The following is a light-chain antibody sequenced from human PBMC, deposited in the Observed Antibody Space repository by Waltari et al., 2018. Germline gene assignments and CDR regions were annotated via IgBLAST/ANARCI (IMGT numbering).Light chain of an antibody. J-gene: IGKJ4*01. CDR1: QDISNY. Sequence: DIQMTQSPSSLSASVGDRVTITCQASQDISNYLNWYQQKPGKAPKLLTYDASNLETGVPSRFSGSGSGTDFTFTISSLQPEDIATYYCLQHNSYPLTFGGGTKVEIK. CDR3: LQHNSYPLT. CDR2: DAS. V-gene: IGKV1-33*01.